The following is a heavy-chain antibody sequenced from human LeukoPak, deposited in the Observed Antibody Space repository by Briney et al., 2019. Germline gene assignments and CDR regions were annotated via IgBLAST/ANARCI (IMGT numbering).Heavy chain of an antibody. D-gene: IGHD1-1*01. V-gene: IGHV1-2*02. Sequence: ASVKVSCKASGYTFTGCYMHWGRRAPGQGLEGRGGVNTHTGATNYAQKFQGAVTMTSDTYMSTAYMELSRPRADDTAMYYCARSGRVHVDGFFDYWGQGTLVTVSS. CDR3: ARSGRVHVDGFFDY. CDR1: GYTFTGCY. J-gene: IGHJ4*02. CDR2: VNTHTGAT.